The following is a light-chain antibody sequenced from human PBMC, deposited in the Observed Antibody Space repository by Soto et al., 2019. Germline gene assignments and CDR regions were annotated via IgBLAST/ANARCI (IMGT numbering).Light chain of an antibody. CDR2: LNSDGSH. CDR1: SGHSSYA. CDR3: QTWGTGIPWV. J-gene: IGLJ3*02. Sequence: QLVLTQSPSASASLGASVKLTCTLSSGHSSYAIAWHQQQPEKRPRYLMKLNSDGSHSKGDGIPDRFSGSSSGAERYLTISSLQSEDEADYYCQTWGTGIPWVFGGGTKVTVL. V-gene: IGLV4-69*01.